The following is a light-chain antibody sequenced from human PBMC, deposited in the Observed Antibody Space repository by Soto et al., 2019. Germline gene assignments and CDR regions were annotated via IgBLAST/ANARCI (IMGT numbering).Light chain of an antibody. Sequence: DVVMTQSPLSLPVTLGQSASVSCRSSESVLYRDGNSYLSWFQQRPGQSPRRLIYKVSNRDSGVPDRFSGSGSDTDFTLKSSRVEAEDVGVYYCMQGTYLPYTFGQGTQLEIK. CDR1: ESVLYRDGNSY. J-gene: IGKJ2*01. CDR3: MQGTYLPYT. V-gene: IGKV2-30*01. CDR2: KVS.